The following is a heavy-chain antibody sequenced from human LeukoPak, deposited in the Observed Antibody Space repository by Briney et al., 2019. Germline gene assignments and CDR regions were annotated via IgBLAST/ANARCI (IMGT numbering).Heavy chain of an antibody. CDR1: GYSITSIYY. D-gene: IGHD3-16*01. V-gene: IGHV4-38-2*02. CDR3: ARSYASSGLDH. CDR2: IHHSGDT. Sequence: SETLSLTCTVSGYSITSIYYWGWIRQPPGKGLEWIGSIHHSGDTAYNPSLKSRVTISVDTFKSQFSLKLSSVTAADTAVYYCARSYASSGLDHWGQGTLVTVSS. J-gene: IGHJ4*02.